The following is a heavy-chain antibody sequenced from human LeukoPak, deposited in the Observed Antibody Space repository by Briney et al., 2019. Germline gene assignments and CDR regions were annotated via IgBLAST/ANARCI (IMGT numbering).Heavy chain of an antibody. CDR2: INDSGSV. D-gene: IGHD2-15*01. V-gene: IGHV4-34*01. J-gene: IGHJ4*02. Sequence: TETLSLTCAVYSGSFSGYYWSWIRQPPGKGLEWIGEINDSGSVNCNPSLKNRVILSVDTSKNQFSLMLSSVAAADTAVYYCARRLVDSGASQVSDDWGQGTLVTVSS. CDR1: SGSFSGYY. CDR3: ARRLVDSGASQVSDD.